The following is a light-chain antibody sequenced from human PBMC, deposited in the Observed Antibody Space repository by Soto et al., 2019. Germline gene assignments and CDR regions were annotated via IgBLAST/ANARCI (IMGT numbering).Light chain of an antibody. V-gene: IGKV1-12*01. CDR3: QQANSLPDN. CDR2: AAS. J-gene: IGKJ2*01. CDR1: QGIGSW. Sequence: DIQMTQSPSSVSASFGDRVTITCRASQGIGSWLAWYQQKPGKAPKLLIYAASTLQSGVPSRFSGSGSGTDFTITISSLQPEDFATYYCQQANSLPDNLGQGTKLEI.